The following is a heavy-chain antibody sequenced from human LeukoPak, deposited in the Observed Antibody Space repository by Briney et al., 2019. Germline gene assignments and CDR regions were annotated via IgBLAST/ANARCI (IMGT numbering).Heavy chain of an antibody. D-gene: IGHD3-10*01. CDR2: IYPGDSDI. Sequence: GESLKISCKGSGYSFTDYWIAWVRQMPGKGLEWMGIIYPGDSDIRYSPSLQGQVTISADKSFSTAYLQWSSLKASDTAMYYCARRGYYGSGTLTAPFWGQGTLVTVSS. CDR3: ARRGYYGSGTLTAPF. V-gene: IGHV5-51*01. CDR1: GYSFTDYW. J-gene: IGHJ4*02.